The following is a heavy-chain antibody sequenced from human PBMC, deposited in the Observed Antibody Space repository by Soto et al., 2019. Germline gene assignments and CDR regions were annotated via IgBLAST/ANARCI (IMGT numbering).Heavy chain of an antibody. J-gene: IGHJ4*02. Sequence: QVHLVQSGTEVKKPGASVKVSCKASGYTFTDSHIHWVRQASGQGLEWLGWINPKTGDTNYPQKFQGRITMTRDTSMSTAYMELTNLTSDDTAVYYCERDPPRYFTSSPEGAGLWGQGTLVTVSS. V-gene: IGHV1-2*02. D-gene: IGHD2-21*01. CDR3: ERDPPRYFTSSPEGAGL. CDR1: GYTFTDSH. CDR2: INPKTGDT.